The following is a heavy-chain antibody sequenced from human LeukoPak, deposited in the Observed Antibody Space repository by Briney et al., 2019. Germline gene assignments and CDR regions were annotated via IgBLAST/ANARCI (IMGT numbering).Heavy chain of an antibody. CDR3: ARGVVAAAGRTFDF. CDR1: GGSISIYY. CDR2: IYYSGST. Sequence: PSETLSLTCTVSGGSISIYYWSWIRQPPGKGLEWIGYIYYSGSTNYNPSLKSRVTISVDTSKNQFSLKLSSVTAADTAIYYCARGVVAAAGRTFDFWGQGTLVTVSS. J-gene: IGHJ4*02. V-gene: IGHV4-59*01. D-gene: IGHD6-13*01.